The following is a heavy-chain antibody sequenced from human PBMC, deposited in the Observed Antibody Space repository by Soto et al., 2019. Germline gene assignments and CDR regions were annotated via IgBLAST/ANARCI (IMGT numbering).Heavy chain of an antibody. CDR3: ASYLYSSSWNY. D-gene: IGHD6-13*01. CDR1: GGSIISSNC. V-gene: IGHV4-4*02. Sequence: SETLSLTCAVSGGSIISSNCLILFRQPPGKGLEWIGEIYHSGSTNYNPSLKSRVTISVDKSKNQFSLKLSSVTAADTAVYYCASYLYSSSWNYWGQGTLVTVSS. CDR2: IYHSGST. J-gene: IGHJ4*02.